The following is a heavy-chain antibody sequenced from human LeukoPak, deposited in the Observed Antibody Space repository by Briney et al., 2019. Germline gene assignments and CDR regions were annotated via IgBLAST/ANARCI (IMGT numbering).Heavy chain of an antibody. Sequence: ASVKVSCKASAYTFTSFGVTWVRQAPGQGLEWMGWISGYNGNTDYAQKLQGRVTMTTDTSTKTAYMELRSLRSDDTAVYYCARSGAYGSGSYLSYWGQGTLVTVSS. V-gene: IGHV1-18*01. D-gene: IGHD3-10*01. CDR2: ISGYNGNT. CDR1: AYTFTSFG. CDR3: ARSGAYGSGSYLSY. J-gene: IGHJ4*02.